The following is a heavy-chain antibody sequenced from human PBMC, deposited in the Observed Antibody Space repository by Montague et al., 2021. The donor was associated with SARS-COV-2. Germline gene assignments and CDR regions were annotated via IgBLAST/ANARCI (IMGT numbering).Heavy chain of an antibody. Sequence: SLRLSCAASGFTVSSNYMSWVRQAPGKGLEWVSVIYSGGSTYYADSVKGRFAISRHNSKNTLYLHMNSLIAEDTAVYYCARGLRIAAAGTGSGYDYGMDVWGQGTTVPVS. CDR1: GFTVSSNY. J-gene: IGHJ6*02. D-gene: IGHD6-13*01. CDR3: ARGLRIAAAGTGSGYDYGMDV. CDR2: IYSGGST. V-gene: IGHV3-53*04.